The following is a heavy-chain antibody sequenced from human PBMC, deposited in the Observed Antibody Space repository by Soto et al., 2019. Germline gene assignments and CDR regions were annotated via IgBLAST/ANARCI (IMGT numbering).Heavy chain of an antibody. D-gene: IGHD6-19*01. V-gene: IGHV4-59*01. CDR3: AGYSSGWYWSFDI. CDR2: IYYSGST. Sequence: SGTLSLTCTVSGGSISSYYWSWIRQPPGKGLEWVGYIYYSGSTNYNPSLKSRVTIAVDTSKNQFSLKRSSGTAADTAVYYWAGYSSGWYWSFDIWGQGTMVTVSS. CDR1: GGSISSYY. J-gene: IGHJ3*02.